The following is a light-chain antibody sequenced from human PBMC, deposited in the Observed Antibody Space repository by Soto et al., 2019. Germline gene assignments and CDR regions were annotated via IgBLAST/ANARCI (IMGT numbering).Light chain of an antibody. CDR1: QTIDNT. V-gene: IGKV3-15*01. Sequence: EIVMTQSPATLSLSPGERATLSCRASQTIDNTLAWYQRKPGQAPRLLIYDASTRATGIPARFSGSGSGTEFTLTISSLQSEDLAVYYCQQYNEWPLWTFGQGTKVDIK. CDR2: DAS. J-gene: IGKJ1*01. CDR3: QQYNEWPLWT.